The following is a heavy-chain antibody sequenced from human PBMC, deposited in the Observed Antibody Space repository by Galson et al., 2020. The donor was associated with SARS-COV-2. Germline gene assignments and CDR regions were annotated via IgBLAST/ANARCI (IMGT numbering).Heavy chain of an antibody. J-gene: IGHJ4*02. Sequence: SGPTLVKPTQTLTLTCTFSGFSLSTSGMRVSWIRQPPGKALEWLARIDWDDDKFYSTSLKTRPTISKDTSKNQVVLTMTNMDPVDTATYYCARTYYDILTGYSDEFDYWGQGTLVTVSS. CDR3: ARTYYDILTGYSDEFDY. D-gene: IGHD3-9*01. V-gene: IGHV2-70*04. CDR1: GFSLSTSGMR. CDR2: IDWDDDK.